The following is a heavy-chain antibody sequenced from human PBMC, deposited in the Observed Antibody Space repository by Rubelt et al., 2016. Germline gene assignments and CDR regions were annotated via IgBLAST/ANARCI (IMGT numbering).Heavy chain of an antibody. CDR2: FYYSGNT. CDR1: GDSISSNS. V-gene: IGHV4-39*07. Sequence: QLQLQESGPGLVQPSETLSLTCTISGDSISSNSWAWIRQAPGKGPEWIGNFYYSGNTYYHPSLKRRVTISGDWSKNQFSPKLSVGTAADTAVYYCARGRRGSSSWLGRDYYGMDVWGQGTTVTVSS. J-gene: IGHJ6*02. CDR3: ARGRRGSSSWLGRDYYGMDV. D-gene: IGHD6-13*01.